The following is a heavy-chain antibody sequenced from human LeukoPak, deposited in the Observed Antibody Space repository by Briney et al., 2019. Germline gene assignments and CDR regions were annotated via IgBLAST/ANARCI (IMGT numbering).Heavy chain of an antibody. CDR2: IGSSDYII. J-gene: IGHJ6*03. V-gene: IGHV3-11*04. Sequence: GGSLRLSCAASGFTFSDYYMTWIRQAPGKGLEWVSYIGSSDYIIYYADSVKGRFTISRDNAKNSLYLQMNSLRAEDTAVYYCARTYGGNSFDMDVWGKGTTVTVSS. CDR1: GFTFSDYY. CDR3: ARTYGGNSFDMDV. D-gene: IGHD4-23*01.